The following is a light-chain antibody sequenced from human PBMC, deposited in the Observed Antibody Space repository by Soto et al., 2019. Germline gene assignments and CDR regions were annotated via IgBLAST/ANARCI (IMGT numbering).Light chain of an antibody. J-gene: IGKJ1*01. CDR3: HQYGSSPWT. V-gene: IGKV3-15*01. CDR2: GAS. Sequence: EVVMTQSPATLSVSPGERATLSCGASQSVSSNLAWYQQKPGQAPRLLIYGASTRAAGIPARFSGSGSGTDFTLTITSLQSEDFAVYYCHQYGSSPWTFGQGTKVDIK. CDR1: QSVSSN.